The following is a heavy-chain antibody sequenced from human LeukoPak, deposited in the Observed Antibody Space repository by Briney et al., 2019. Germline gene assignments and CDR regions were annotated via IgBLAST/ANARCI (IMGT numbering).Heavy chain of an antibody. CDR3: ARCYYDSSGYYYYYYYMDV. Sequence: SETLSLTCTVSGGSISSSSYYWGWIRQPPGKGLEWIGSIYYSGSTYYNPSLKSRVTISVDTSKNQFSLKLSSVTAADTAVYYCARCYYDSSGYYYYYYYMDVWGKGTTVTISS. CDR1: GGSISSSSYY. V-gene: IGHV4-39*07. J-gene: IGHJ6*03. D-gene: IGHD3-22*01. CDR2: IYYSGST.